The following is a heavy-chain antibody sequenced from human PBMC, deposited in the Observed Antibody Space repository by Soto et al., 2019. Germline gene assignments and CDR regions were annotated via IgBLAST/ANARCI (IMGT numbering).Heavy chain of an antibody. CDR3: ARRYGDPSSAAGFDY. D-gene: IGHD4-17*01. CDR1: GGTFSSHG. J-gene: IGHJ4*02. V-gene: IGHV1-69*06. CDR2: IIPMFGTP. Sequence: QVQLVQSGAEVKKPGSSVKVSCKASGGTFSSHGITWVRQAPGQGLEWMGGIIPMFGTPKYAQRFQGRVSITADKSTTTAYMELSSLRSEDTAVYYCARRYGDPSSAAGFDYWGQGTQVTVSS.